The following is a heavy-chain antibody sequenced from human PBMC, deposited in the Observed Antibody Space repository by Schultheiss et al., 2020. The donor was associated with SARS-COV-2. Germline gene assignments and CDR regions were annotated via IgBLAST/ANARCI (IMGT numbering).Heavy chain of an antibody. Sequence: SGPTLVKPTQTLTLTCTFSGFSLSTGGMCVSWIRQPPGKALEWLALIDWDDDKYYTTSLKTRLTISKDTSKNQVVLTMTNMDPVDTATYYCARICGRYYYYYGMDVWGQGTTVTVSS. CDR1: GFSLSTGGMC. CDR2: IDWDDDK. D-gene: IGHD2-21*01. V-gene: IGHV2-70*01. CDR3: ARICGRYYYYYGMDV. J-gene: IGHJ6*02.